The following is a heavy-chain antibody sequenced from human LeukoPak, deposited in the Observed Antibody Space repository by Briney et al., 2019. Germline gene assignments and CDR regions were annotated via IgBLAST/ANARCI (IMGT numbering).Heavy chain of an antibody. CDR3: ARDTTIHYGMDV. CDR1: GFTFSSYE. J-gene: IGHJ6*02. Sequence: QAGGSLRLSCAASGFTFSSYEMNWVRQAPGKGLEWVSYISSSGSTIYYADSVKGRFTISGGNAKNSLYLQMNSLRAEDTAVYYCARDTTIHYGMDVWGQGTTVTVSS. V-gene: IGHV3-48*03. D-gene: IGHD3-3*01. CDR2: ISSSGSTI.